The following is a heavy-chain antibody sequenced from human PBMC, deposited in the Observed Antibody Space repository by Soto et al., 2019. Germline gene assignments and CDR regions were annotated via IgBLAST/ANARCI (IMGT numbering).Heavy chain of an antibody. CDR1: GYTFTGYY. Sequence: GASVKVSCKAAGYTFTGYYMHWVRQAPGQGLEWMGWINPKSGGTNYAQKLQGRVTMTTDTSTSTAYMELRSLRSDDTAVYYCARDLFTMIVVVTPGHAFDIWGQGTMVTV. V-gene: IGHV1-2*02. CDR2: INPKSGGT. J-gene: IGHJ3*02. CDR3: ARDLFTMIVVVTPGHAFDI. D-gene: IGHD3-22*01.